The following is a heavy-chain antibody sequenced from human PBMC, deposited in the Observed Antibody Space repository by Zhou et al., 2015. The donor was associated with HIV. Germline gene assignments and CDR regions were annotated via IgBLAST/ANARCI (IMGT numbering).Heavy chain of an antibody. CDR3: AREGQCRGGNCHLAGVDLYGMDV. CDR1: RGTFSTFG. J-gene: IGHJ6*02. V-gene: IGHV1-69*01. CDR2: IIPVLPTP. D-gene: IGHD2-15*01. Sequence: QVQLVQSGPEVKKPGSSVKVSCKASRGTFSTFGVSWVRQAPGQGLEWMGGIIPVLPTPSYSEKFQGRVTISADESPSTVYMELSGLRFEDTAVYYCAREGQCRGGNCHLAGVDLYGMDVWGQGTTVTVSS.